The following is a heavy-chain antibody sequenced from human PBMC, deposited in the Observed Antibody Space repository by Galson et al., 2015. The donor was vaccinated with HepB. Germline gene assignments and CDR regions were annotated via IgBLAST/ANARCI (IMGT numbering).Heavy chain of an antibody. J-gene: IGHJ4*02. D-gene: IGHD3-22*01. CDR2: IYTSGST. CDR1: GGSISSGSYY. CDR3: VRDSSGYDGKFDY. V-gene: IGHV4-61*02. Sequence: TLSLTCTVSGGSISSGSYYWSWIRQPAGKGLEWIGRIYTSGSTNYNPSLKSRVTISVDTSKNQFSLKLSSVTAADTAVYYCVRDSSGYDGKFDYWGQGTLVTVSS.